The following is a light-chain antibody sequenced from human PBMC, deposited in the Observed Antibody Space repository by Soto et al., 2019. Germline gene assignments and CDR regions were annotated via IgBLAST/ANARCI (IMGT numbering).Light chain of an antibody. CDR1: QSISIY. V-gene: IGKV1-39*01. CDR2: ASS. J-gene: IGKJ1*01. CDR3: RQTYRNHRT. Sequence: DIQMTQSPSSLSASVGDRVTITCRTSQSISIYLNCYQQIPGKAPKLLIYASSNLHTGVPSRFSGSASGTDFTLTISSLQPEDSATYYCRQTYRNHRTFGQGTKVEIK.